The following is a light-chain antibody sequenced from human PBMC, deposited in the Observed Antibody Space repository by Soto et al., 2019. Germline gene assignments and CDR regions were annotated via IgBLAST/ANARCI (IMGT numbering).Light chain of an antibody. Sequence: QSVLTQPPSASGTPGQRVTISCSGSSSNIGTYTVNWYQQLPGAAPKLLIYINDQRPSGVPDRFSGSKSGTSASLAISGLQSEDEADYYCAAWDDSLTGVVFGGGTKLAVL. J-gene: IGLJ2*01. CDR2: IND. V-gene: IGLV1-44*01. CDR3: AAWDDSLTGVV. CDR1: SSNIGTYT.